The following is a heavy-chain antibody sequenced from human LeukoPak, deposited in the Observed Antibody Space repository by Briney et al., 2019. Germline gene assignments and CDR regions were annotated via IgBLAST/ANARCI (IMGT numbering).Heavy chain of an antibody. CDR3: ARGPVEAVFGVSTED. J-gene: IGHJ6*02. V-gene: IGHV1-18*01. D-gene: IGHD3-10*02. CDR2: ISVHDGHT. CDR1: GYTFRNYG. Sequence: ASVKVSCKTSGYTFRNYGITWERQAPGQGLEWMGWISVHDGHTNYAEKFQGRVTMTTDTSTNTAYMELTSLRSDDTAVYYCARGPVEAVFGVSTEDWGQGTTVTVSS.